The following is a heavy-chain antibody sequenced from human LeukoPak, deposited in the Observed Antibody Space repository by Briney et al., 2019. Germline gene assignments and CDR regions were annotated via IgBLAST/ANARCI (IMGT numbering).Heavy chain of an antibody. D-gene: IGHD6-19*01. Sequence: GGSLRLSCAASGFTLSSYWMSWVRQAPGKGLEWVANIKQDGSEKYYVDSVKGRFTISRDNAKNSLYLQMNSLRAEDTVVYYCARELAVAGTVYYYYYGMDVWGQGTTVTVSS. V-gene: IGHV3-7*01. CDR2: IKQDGSEK. CDR1: GFTLSSYW. CDR3: ARELAVAGTVYYYYYGMDV. J-gene: IGHJ6*02.